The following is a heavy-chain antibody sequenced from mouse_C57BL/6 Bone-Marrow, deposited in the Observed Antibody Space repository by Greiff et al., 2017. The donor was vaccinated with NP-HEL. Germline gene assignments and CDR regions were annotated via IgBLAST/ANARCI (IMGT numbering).Heavy chain of an antibody. CDR3: ASPYDYDVAWFAY. Sequence: EVMLVESGGDLVKPGGSLKLSCAASGFTFSSYGMSWVRQTPDTRLEWVATISSGGSYTYYPDSVKGRFTISRDNAKNTLYLQMSSLKSEDTAMYYCASPYDYDVAWFAYWGQGTLVTVSA. CDR1: GFTFSSYG. V-gene: IGHV5-6*02. CDR2: ISSGGSYT. J-gene: IGHJ3*01. D-gene: IGHD2-4*01.